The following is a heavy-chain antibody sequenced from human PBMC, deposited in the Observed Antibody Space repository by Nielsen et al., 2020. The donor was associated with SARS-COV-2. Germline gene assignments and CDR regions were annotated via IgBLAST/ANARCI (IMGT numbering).Heavy chain of an antibody. CDR3: ARDSHRRYYYDSKGAFDI. V-gene: IGHV3-53*01. CDR2: IYSGGST. Sequence: GESLKISCAASGFTVSSNYMSWVRQAPGKGLEWVSVIYSGGSTYYADSVKGRFTISRDNAKNSLYLQMNSLRAEDTAVYYCARDSHRRYYYDSKGAFDIWGQGTMVTVSS. D-gene: IGHD3-22*01. J-gene: IGHJ3*02. CDR1: GFTVSSNY.